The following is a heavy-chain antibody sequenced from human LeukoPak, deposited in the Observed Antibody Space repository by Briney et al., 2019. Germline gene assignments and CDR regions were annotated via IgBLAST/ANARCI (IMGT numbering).Heavy chain of an antibody. Sequence: GGSLRLSCTASGFTVSSTYMSWVRQAPGKGLEWVSFIKSDGTAYYADSVKGRFTVSRDNSKNTLYLQMNSLSAEDTAAYYCARQRRSSGWYEIDKWGQGTLVTVSS. CDR1: GFTVSSTY. V-gene: IGHV3-66*04. J-gene: IGHJ4*02. D-gene: IGHD6-19*01. CDR2: IKSDGTA. CDR3: ARQRRSSGWYEIDK.